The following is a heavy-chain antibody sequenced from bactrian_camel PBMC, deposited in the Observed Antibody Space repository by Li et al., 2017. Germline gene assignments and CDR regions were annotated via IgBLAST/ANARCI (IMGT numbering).Heavy chain of an antibody. CDR2: IYTGSGTT. Sequence: VQLVESGGGSVQSGGSLRLSCAASGVAYSDNRVGWFRHTPGNEREGVAIIYTGSGTTFYSDSVKGRFTISQDNARNTVILHMNSLKPEDTAMYSCAAEPSRFSPDGICPLAPEYTFWGQGTQLTVS. J-gene: IGHJ4*01. CDR3: AAEPSRFSPDGICPLAPEYTF. CDR1: GVAYSDNR. V-gene: IGHV3S40*01. D-gene: IGHD2*01.